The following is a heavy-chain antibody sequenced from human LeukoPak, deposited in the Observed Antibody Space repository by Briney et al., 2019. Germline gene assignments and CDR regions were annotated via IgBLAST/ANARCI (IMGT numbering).Heavy chain of an antibody. CDR1: GYYISSGYY. V-gene: IGHV4-38-2*02. D-gene: IGHD3-10*01. J-gene: IGHJ6*04. CDR3: ARDLITMVRGSPPTTIV. CDR2: IYHSGST. Sequence: SETLSLTCTVSGYYISSGYYWAWIRQPPGKGLQWIGGIYHSGSTYYNPSLKSRVTISVDTSKNQFSLKLSSVTAADTAAYYCARDLITMVRGSPPTTIVWGKGTTVTVSS.